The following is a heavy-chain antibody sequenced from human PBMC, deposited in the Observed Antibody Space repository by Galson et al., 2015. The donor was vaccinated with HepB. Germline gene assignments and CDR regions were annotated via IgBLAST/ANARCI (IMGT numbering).Heavy chain of an antibody. Sequence: SVKVSCKASGYTFTSYGISWVRQAPGQGLEWMGWISAYNGNTNYAQKLQGRVTMTTDTSTSTAYMELRSLGSDDTAVYYCARDRRVGSMVVMGGWFDPWGQGTLVTVSS. J-gene: IGHJ5*02. CDR2: ISAYNGNT. V-gene: IGHV1-18*01. D-gene: IGHD3-22*01. CDR3: ARDRRVGSMVVMGGWFDP. CDR1: GYTFTSYG.